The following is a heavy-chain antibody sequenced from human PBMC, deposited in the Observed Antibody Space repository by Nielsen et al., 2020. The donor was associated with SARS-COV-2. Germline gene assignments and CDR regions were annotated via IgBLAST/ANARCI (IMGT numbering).Heavy chain of an antibody. CDR2: IYYSGST. CDR3: ARERVGGITIFGVVTRYGMDV. Sequence: WIRQPPGKGLEWIGYIYYSGSTYYNPSLKSRVTISVDTYKNQFSLKLSSVTAADTALYYCARERVGGITIFGVVTRYGMDVWGQGTTVTVSS. D-gene: IGHD3-3*01. V-gene: IGHV4-30-4*01. J-gene: IGHJ6*02.